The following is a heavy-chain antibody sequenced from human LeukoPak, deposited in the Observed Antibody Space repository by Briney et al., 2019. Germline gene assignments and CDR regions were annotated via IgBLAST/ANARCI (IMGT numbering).Heavy chain of an antibody. V-gene: IGHV4-4*02. D-gene: IGHD1-14*01. Sequence: SGTLSLTCAVSGGSISSSNWWSWVRQPPGKGLEWIGEIYHSGSTNYNPSLESRVTISVDKSKNQFSLKLSSVTAADTAVYYCASDPCRFCGTTHWGQGTLVTVSS. J-gene: IGHJ4*02. CDR1: GGSISSSNW. CDR2: IYHSGST. CDR3: ASDPCRFCGTTH.